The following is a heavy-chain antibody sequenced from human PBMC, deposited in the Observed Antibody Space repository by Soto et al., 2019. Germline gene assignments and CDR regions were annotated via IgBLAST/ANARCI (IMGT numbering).Heavy chain of an antibody. D-gene: IGHD3-22*01. CDR2: ISYDGSNK. CDR3: ARDPTYYYDSSGYYPPSYYYYGMDV. V-gene: IGHV3-30-3*01. J-gene: IGHJ6*02. Sequence: QVQLVESGGGVVQPGRSLRLSCAASGFTFSSYAMHWVRQAPGKGLEWVAVISYDGSNKYYADSVKGRFTISRDNSKNTLYLQMNSLRAEDTAVYYCARDPTYYYDSSGYYPPSYYYYGMDVWCQGTTVTVSS. CDR1: GFTFSSYA.